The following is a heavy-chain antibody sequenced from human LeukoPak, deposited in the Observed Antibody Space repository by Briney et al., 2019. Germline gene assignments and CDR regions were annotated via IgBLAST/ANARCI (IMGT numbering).Heavy chain of an antibody. Sequence: PSETLSLTCTDSADSLSSYYLSWIRQPPGKGLEWMGYISYSGSTNYNPSLKSRVTISTDTSQNQFSMKMRSVTAADTAVYYCARHSAGTTYDYWGQGTLVTVSS. CDR1: ADSLSSYY. D-gene: IGHD1-7*01. CDR2: ISYSGST. J-gene: IGHJ4*02. CDR3: ARHSAGTTYDY. V-gene: IGHV4-59*08.